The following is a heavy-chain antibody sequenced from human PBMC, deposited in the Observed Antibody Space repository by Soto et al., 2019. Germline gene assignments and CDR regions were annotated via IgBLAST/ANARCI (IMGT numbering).Heavy chain of an antibody. CDR2: ISAYNANT. V-gene: IGHV1-18*01. CDR1: GYTVTSYG. J-gene: IGHJ6*02. Sequence: ASVKASCKASGYTVTSYGISCVRQAPGQWLEWMGWISAYNANTNYPQKLQGRVTMTTETSTSTAYMELRSLRSDDTAVYYCARDIGRKPYGMDVWGQGTTVTVSS. D-gene: IGHD1-26*01. CDR3: ARDIGRKPYGMDV.